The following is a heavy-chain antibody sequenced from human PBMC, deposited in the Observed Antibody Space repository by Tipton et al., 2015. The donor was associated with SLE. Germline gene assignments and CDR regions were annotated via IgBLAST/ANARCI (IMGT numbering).Heavy chain of an antibody. V-gene: IGHV3-7*01. CDR2: IKEDGSEK. D-gene: IGHD2-21*02. J-gene: IGHJ4*02. CDR1: GFTFSSYW. CDR3: ALSVTVFDS. Sequence: SLRLSCAASGFTFSSYWMHWVRQAPGKGLAWVANIKEDGSEKYYVDSVKGRFTISRDNSKNSLYLQMSSLRAEDTAVYYCALSVTVFDSWGQGTLVTVSS.